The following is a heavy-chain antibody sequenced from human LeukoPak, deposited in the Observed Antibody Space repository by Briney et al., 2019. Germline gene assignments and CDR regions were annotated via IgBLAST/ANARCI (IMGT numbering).Heavy chain of an antibody. CDR3: ARDNWGPDY. CDR1: GFSFTTYA. Sequence: GGYLRLSCASSGFSFTTYAVQWVRQAPGKGLEYVSAIRGNGDLTFYAKAVQGRFTISRDNSKNTVFLQMGSLRPEDMGVYFCARDNWGPDYWGRGALVTVSS. V-gene: IGHV3-64*01. CDR2: IRGNGDLT. J-gene: IGHJ4*02. D-gene: IGHD3-16*01.